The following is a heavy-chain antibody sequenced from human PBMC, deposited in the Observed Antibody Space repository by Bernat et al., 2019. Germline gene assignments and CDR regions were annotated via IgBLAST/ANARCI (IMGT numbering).Heavy chain of an antibody. J-gene: IGHJ4*02. CDR3: ARALRCFDWLLGY. V-gene: IGHV1-3*01. CDR1: GYTFTSYA. D-gene: IGHD3-9*01. CDR2: INAGNGNT. Sequence: QVQLVQSGAEVKKPGASVKVSCKASGYTFTSYAMHWVRQAPGQRLEWMGWINAGNGNTKYSQKFQGRVTITRDTSASTAYMELSSLRSEDTAVYYCARALRCFDWLLGYWGQGTLVTVSS.